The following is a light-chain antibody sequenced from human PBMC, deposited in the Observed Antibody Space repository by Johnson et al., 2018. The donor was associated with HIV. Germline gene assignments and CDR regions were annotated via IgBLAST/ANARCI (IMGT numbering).Light chain of an antibody. Sequence: QSVLTQPPSVSAAPGQKVTISCSGSSSNIGNNYVSWYQQLPGTAPKLLIYDNNQRPSGIPDRFSGSKSGTSATLAITGLQPGDEADYYCGTWDSSLGVVFGTGTKVTVL. CDR3: GTWDSSLGVV. J-gene: IGLJ1*01. CDR1: SSNIGNNY. V-gene: IGLV1-51*01. CDR2: DNN.